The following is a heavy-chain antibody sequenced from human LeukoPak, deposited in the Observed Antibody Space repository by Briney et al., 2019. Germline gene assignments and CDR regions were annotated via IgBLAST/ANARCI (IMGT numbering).Heavy chain of an antibody. CDR2: ISSSSTYI. D-gene: IGHD3-3*01. CDR3: ARVWSDCYISNCYISEY. J-gene: IGHJ4*02. CDR1: GFSFSSYS. Sequence: GGSLRLSCEASGFSFSSYSMNWVRQAPGERPEWVSSISSSSTYIYYADSVKGRFTISRDDAKNSLFLQMNSLRAEDTAVYYCARVWSDCYISNCYISEYWGQGTLLTVSS. V-gene: IGHV3-21*01.